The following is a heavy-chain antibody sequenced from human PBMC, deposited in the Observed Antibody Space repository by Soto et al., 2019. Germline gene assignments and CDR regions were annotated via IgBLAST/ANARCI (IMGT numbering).Heavy chain of an antibody. V-gene: IGHV4-31*03. CDR2: IYYSGST. Sequence: PSETLSLTCTVSGGSISSGGYYWSWIRQHPGKGLEWIGYIYYSGSTYYNPSLKSRVTISVDTSKNQFSLKLSSVTAADTAVYYCATRITVFGLLIPPFDPWGQGTQVTVSS. D-gene: IGHD3-3*01. CDR1: GGSISSGGYY. CDR3: ATRITVFGLLIPPFDP. J-gene: IGHJ5*02.